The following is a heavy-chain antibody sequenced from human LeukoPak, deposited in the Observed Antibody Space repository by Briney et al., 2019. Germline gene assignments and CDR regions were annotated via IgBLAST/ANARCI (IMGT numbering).Heavy chain of an antibody. D-gene: IGHD6-19*01. J-gene: IGHJ4*02. Sequence: PGGSLRLSCAASGFTFSSYWMSWVRQAPGKGLEWVANIKQDGSEKYYVGSVKGRFTISRDKAKNSLYLQVNSLRAEDTAVYYCASSGWSGWYVGYWGQGTLVTVSS. V-gene: IGHV3-7*01. CDR2: IKQDGSEK. CDR3: ASSGWSGWYVGY. CDR1: GFTFSSYW.